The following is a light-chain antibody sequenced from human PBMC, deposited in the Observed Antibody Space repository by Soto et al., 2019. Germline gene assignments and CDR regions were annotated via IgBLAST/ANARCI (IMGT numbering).Light chain of an antibody. CDR1: STDVGAYNY. V-gene: IGLV2-14*01. CDR2: EVS. J-gene: IGLJ3*02. Sequence: QSALTQPASVSGSPGQSITISCTGTSTDVGAYNYVSWYQQHLGKAPKVIISEVSNRPLGLSTRFSGSKSGNTASLTISGLQAEDEADYYCSSYTTSSTWVFGGGTKLTVL. CDR3: SSYTTSSTWV.